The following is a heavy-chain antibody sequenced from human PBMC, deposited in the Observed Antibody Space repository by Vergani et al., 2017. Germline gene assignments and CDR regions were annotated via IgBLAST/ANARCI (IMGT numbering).Heavy chain of an antibody. J-gene: IGHJ6*02. V-gene: IGHV3-21*01. D-gene: IGHD3-3*01. Sequence: EVQLVESGGGLVKPGGSLRLSCAASGFTFSSYSMNWVRQAPGKGLVWVSSISSSSSYIYYADSVTGRFTISRDNAKNSLYLQMNSLRAEDAAVYYCARVSADYDFWSGYYYYYGMDVWGQGTTVTVSS. CDR1: GFTFSSYS. CDR3: ARVSADYDFWSGYYYYYGMDV. CDR2: ISSSSSYI.